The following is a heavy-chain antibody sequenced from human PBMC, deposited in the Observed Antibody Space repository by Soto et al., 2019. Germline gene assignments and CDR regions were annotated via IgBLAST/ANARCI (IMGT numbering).Heavy chain of an antibody. CDR3: ARDNNDFWSLYPLAFDD. V-gene: IGHV4-4*07. J-gene: IGHJ4*02. Sequence: PXETLSLTCTVSGGSLTKYYWGWIRQPAGKGLEWIGRVSTSGNVVSKASLRSRLTMSVDTSKNQFSLRLTSVTAADTAVYYCARDNNDFWSLYPLAFDDWGQGALVTVSS. CDR1: GGSLTKYY. CDR2: VSTSGNV. D-gene: IGHD3-3*01.